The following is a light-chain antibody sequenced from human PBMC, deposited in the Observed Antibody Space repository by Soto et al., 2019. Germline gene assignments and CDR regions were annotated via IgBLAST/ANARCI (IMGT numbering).Light chain of an antibody. CDR2: EDN. CDR3: CSYAGGNTYV. V-gene: IGLV2-23*01. Sequence: QSALTQHASVSGSPGQSITIFCTGTSSDVGNYNLVSWYQHHPGEAPQLIVFEDNKRPSGVSNRFSGSKSGNTASLTISGLQAEDEADYYCCSYAGGNTYVFGTGTKLTVL. CDR1: SSDVGNYNL. J-gene: IGLJ1*01.